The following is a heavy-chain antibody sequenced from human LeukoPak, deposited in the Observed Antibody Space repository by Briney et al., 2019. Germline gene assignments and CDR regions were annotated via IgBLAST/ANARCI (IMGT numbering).Heavy chain of an antibody. J-gene: IGHJ6*02. Sequence: GGSLRLSCVASGFTFRSYWMSWVRQAPGKGLEWVATIKEDGSEKYHVDSVKGRFTISRDNAKNSLYLQMNSLRAEDTAVYYRARDYYGSGSYYDYYYGMDVWGQGTTVTVSS. CDR1: GFTFRSYW. CDR2: IKEDGSEK. V-gene: IGHV3-7*03. CDR3: ARDYYGSGSYYDYYYGMDV. D-gene: IGHD3-10*01.